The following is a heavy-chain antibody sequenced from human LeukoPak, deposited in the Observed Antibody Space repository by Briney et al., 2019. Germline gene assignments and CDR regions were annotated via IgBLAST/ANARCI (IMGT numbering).Heavy chain of an antibody. V-gene: IGHV3-7*01. D-gene: IGHD1-26*01. J-gene: IGHJ4*02. CDR3: ARDGNAGAIDY. CDR2: IKEDGSVK. Sequence: GGSLRLSCAASGMTFSRYWMNWVRQAPGKGLEWVANIKEDGSVKNYVDSVRGRFTVSRDNAKNSLYLQMNSLRAEDTAVYYCARDGNAGAIDYWGQGTLVTVSS. CDR1: GMTFSRYW.